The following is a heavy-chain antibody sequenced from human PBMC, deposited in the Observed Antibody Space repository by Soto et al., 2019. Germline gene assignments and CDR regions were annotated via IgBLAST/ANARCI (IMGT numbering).Heavy chain of an antibody. CDR3: VKNSGWFNT. J-gene: IGHJ5*02. D-gene: IGHD3-10*01. CDR1: GFTFGTPD. CDR2: IDGSGGIT. V-gene: IGHV3-23*01. Sequence: QLLQSGGGLVQPGGSLTLSCAASGFTFGTPDMSWVRQAPGEGLEWVSTIDGSGGITYYADSLKGRFTISRDNSRNTVYLQMNSLRGDDTALYYCVKNSGWFNTWGQGALVTVSS.